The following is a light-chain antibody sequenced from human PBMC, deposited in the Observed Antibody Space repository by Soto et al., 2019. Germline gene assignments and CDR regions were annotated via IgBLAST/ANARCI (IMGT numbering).Light chain of an antibody. J-gene: IGKJ5*01. CDR1: QGISSW. Sequence: DIQMTQSPSSVSASVGDRVTITCRASQGISSWLSWYPQRAGKAPKLLIYAASSLQSGVPSRFSGSGSGTDFTLTISSLQPEDFATYYCQQANSFPITFGQGTRLEIK. V-gene: IGKV1-12*01. CDR3: QQANSFPIT. CDR2: AAS.